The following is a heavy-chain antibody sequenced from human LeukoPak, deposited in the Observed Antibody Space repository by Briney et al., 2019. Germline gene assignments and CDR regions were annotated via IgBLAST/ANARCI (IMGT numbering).Heavy chain of an antibody. CDR1: GFTYSLHW. Sequence: GGSLRLSCATSGFTYSLHWISWVRQAPGKGLEWVANINEHGSEENYMDSVKGRFSISRDNAKISLYLQMHSLRVEDTGVYYCVRVSSFGTEGGSDCWGQGTLVTVSS. V-gene: IGHV3-7*01. CDR3: VRVSSFGTEGGSDC. D-gene: IGHD6-6*01. CDR2: INEHGSEE. J-gene: IGHJ4*02.